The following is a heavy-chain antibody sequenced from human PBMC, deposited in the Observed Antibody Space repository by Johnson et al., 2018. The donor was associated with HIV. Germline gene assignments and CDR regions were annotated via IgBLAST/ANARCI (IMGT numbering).Heavy chain of an antibody. CDR1: GFTFSSYG. V-gene: IGHV3-30*03. CDR3: AREESSSSRDGFDI. CDR2: ISYDGSNK. J-gene: IGHJ3*02. D-gene: IGHD6-6*01. Sequence: QVQLVESGGGVVQPGRSLRLSCAASGFTFSSYGMHWVRQAPGKGLEWVAVISYDGSNKYYADSVKGRFTISRDNSKNTLYLQMNSLRADDTAVYYCAREESSSSRDGFDIWGQGTMVTVSS.